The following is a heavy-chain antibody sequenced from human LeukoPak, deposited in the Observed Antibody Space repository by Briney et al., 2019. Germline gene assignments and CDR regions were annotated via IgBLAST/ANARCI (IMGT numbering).Heavy chain of an antibody. Sequence: SETLSLTCAVSGGSISSSNWWSWVRQPPGKGLEWIGEIYHSGSTNYNPSLKSRVTISVDKPKNQFSLRLSSVTAADTAVYYCARDGGYYDSSGYYYFYGMDVWGQGTTVTVSS. J-gene: IGHJ6*02. D-gene: IGHD3-22*01. CDR3: ARDGGYYDSSGYYYFYGMDV. CDR1: GGSISSSNW. CDR2: IYHSGST. V-gene: IGHV4-4*02.